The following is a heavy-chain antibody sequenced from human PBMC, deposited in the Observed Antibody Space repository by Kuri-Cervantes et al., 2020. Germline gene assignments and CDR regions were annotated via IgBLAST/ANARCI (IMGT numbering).Heavy chain of an antibody. J-gene: IGHJ4*02. V-gene: IGHV1-2*02. CDR2: INPNSGGT. D-gene: IGHD1-1*01. Sequence: ASVKVSCKASGYTFNGYYTHWVRQAPGQGLEWMGWINPNSGGTNYAQKFQGRVTMTRDTSISTAYMELSRLRSDDTAVYYCARDNDAGGDCDCWGQGTLVTVSS. CDR1: GYTFNGYY. CDR3: ARDNDAGGDCDC.